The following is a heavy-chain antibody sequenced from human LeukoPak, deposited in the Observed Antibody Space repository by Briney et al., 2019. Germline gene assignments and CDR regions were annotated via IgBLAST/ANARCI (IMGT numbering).Heavy chain of an antibody. J-gene: IGHJ4*02. CDR1: GFTFSSYA. V-gene: IGHV3-30-3*01. CDR2: ISYDGSNK. Sequence: GGSLRLSCAASGFTFSSYAMHWVRQAPGKGLEWVAVISYDGSNKYYADSVKGRFTISRDNSKNTLYLQMNSLRAEDTAVYYCARGTYYYDSSGFHCDYWGQGTLVTVSS. D-gene: IGHD3-22*01. CDR3: ARGTYYYDSSGFHCDY.